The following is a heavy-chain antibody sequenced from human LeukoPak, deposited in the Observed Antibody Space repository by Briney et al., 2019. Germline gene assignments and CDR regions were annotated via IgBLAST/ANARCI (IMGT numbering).Heavy chain of an antibody. D-gene: IGHD1-7*01. J-gene: IGHJ4*02. CDR1: GYTFNTYA. V-gene: IGHV7-4-1*02. CDR3: ARSGADNWNYEFDY. Sequence: GASVKVSCKASGYTFNTYAMNWVRQAPGQGLEWMGWINTNTAKPTCVQGFRGRFEFSLDTSVSTAYLQISSLKTDDTAVYYCARSGADNWNYEFDYWGQGTLITVSS. CDR2: INTNTAKP.